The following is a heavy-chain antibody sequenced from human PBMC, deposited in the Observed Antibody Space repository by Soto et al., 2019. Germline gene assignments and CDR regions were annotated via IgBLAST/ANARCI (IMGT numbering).Heavy chain of an antibody. CDR3: AREGVHWASRQGAFDI. Sequence: SETMSLTCTVSGGSVSSGSYYWSWIRQPPGKGLEWIGYIYYSGSTNYNPSLKSRVTISVDTSKNQFSLKLSSVTAADTAVYYCAREGVHWASRQGAFDIWGQGTMVTVSS. J-gene: IGHJ3*02. V-gene: IGHV4-61*01. CDR2: IYYSGST. D-gene: IGHD1-1*01. CDR1: GGSVSSGSYY.